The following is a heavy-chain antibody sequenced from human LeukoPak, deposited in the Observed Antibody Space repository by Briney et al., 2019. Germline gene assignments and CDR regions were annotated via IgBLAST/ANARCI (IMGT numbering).Heavy chain of an antibody. Sequence: GGSLRLSCAASGFTFSSYSMNWVRQAPGKGLEWVSVIYSGGSTYYADSVKGRFTISRDNSKNTLYLQMNSLRAEDMAVYYCARGLWFGENAFDPWGQGTLVTVSS. J-gene: IGHJ5*02. CDR1: GFTFSSYS. D-gene: IGHD3-10*01. CDR3: ARGLWFGENAFDP. CDR2: IYSGGST. V-gene: IGHV3-66*01.